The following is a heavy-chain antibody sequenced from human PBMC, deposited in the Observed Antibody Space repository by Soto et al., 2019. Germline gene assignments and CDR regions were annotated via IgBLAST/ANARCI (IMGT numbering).Heavy chain of an antibody. CDR1: GFPFGIYT. CDR2: ISSSGTYI. CDR3: AREGNYYEF. V-gene: IGHV3-21*01. Sequence: PGGTLRLSCETSGFPFGIYTMNWVRQAPGKGLEWVSSISSSGTYIDYADSVEGRIAISRDDAKNSVFLEMTSLRVDDTAVYYCAREGNYYEFWGQGTLVTVSS. J-gene: IGHJ4*02. D-gene: IGHD3-10*01.